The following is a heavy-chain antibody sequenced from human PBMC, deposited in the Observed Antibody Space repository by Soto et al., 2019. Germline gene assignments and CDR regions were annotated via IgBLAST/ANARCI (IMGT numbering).Heavy chain of an antibody. CDR2: IIPIFGTA. Sequence: QVQLVQSGAEVKKPGSSVKVSYKASGGTFSSYAISWVRQAPGQGLEWMGGIIPIFGTANYAQKFQGRVTITADKSTSTAYMELSSLRSEDTAVYYCARGSYYYDSSGYTAWFDPWGQGTLVTVSS. CDR3: ARGSYYYDSSGYTAWFDP. V-gene: IGHV1-69*06. J-gene: IGHJ5*02. D-gene: IGHD3-22*01. CDR1: GGTFSSYA.